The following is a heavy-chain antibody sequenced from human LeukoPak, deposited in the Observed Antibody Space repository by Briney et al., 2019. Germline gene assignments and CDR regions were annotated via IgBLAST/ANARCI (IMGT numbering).Heavy chain of an antibody. V-gene: IGHV3-7*01. CDR1: GLFFSVHY. Sequence: GGSLTLSCVDSGLFFSVHYMSWVRQGPGKGLEWVAKTDPDGTETSYVDSVKGRFTISRDNAKNSLYLQMNSLRDEDTAVYYCVRDHWWSFDAWGQGTLVTVSS. D-gene: IGHD2-15*01. CDR2: TDPDGTET. J-gene: IGHJ4*02. CDR3: VRDHWWSFDA.